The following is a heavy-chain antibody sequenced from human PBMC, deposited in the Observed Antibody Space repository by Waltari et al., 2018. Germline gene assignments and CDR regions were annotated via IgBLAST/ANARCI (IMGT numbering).Heavy chain of an antibody. CDR2: ST. V-gene: IGHV4-59*09. CDR3: ARGARWRDSGSSRMPHYYYYMDV. Sequence: STNYNPSLKSRVTISVDTSKNQFSLKLSSVTAADTAVYYCARGARWRDSGSSRMPHYYYYMDVWGKGTTVTVSS. J-gene: IGHJ6*03. D-gene: IGHD3-10*01.